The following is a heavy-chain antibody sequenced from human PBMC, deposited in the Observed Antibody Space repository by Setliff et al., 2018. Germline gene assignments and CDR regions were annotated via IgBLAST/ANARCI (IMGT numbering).Heavy chain of an antibody. D-gene: IGHD3-10*01. Sequence: PSETLSLTCTVSGDSIRNYHWSWFRQPPGSRLEWIGYIYTTGSTSYNPSLKSRVTISVDTSKNQFSLKLSSVTAADTAVYYCARLPRLYYTGGDYWGQGTLVTVSS. CDR2: IYTTGST. CDR1: GDSIRNYH. CDR3: ARLPRLYYTGGDY. J-gene: IGHJ4*02. V-gene: IGHV4-4*08.